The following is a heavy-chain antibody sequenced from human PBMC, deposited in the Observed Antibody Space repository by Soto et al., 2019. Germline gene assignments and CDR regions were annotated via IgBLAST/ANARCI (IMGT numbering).Heavy chain of an antibody. J-gene: IGHJ3*01. CDR1: GFIFNDYG. Sequence: GGSLRLSCEASGFIFNDYGMHWVRQAPGNGLDWVSVISFDGNNKYYSHSVKGRFTISRDNSKNTLFLHMDSLRREDTAVYHCVKGDMDTAVVNSPDAFDFWGQGTMVTVSS. D-gene: IGHD5-18*01. CDR3: VKGDMDTAVVNSPDAFDF. V-gene: IGHV3-30*18. CDR2: ISFDGNNK.